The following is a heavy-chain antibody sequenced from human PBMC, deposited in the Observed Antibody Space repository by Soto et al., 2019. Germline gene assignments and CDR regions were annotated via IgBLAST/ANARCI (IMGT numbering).Heavy chain of an antibody. CDR1: GGSISSYY. V-gene: IGHV4-59*08. CDR2: IYYSGST. J-gene: IGHJ5*02. CDR3: ARLGAYYQSLDP. D-gene: IGHD3-22*01. Sequence: SETLSLTCTVSGGSISSYYWSWIRQPPGKGLEWIGYIYYSGSTSYNPSLKSRDTISVDTSKNQFSLKLSSVTAADTAVYYCARLGAYYQSLDPWGQGTLVTVSS.